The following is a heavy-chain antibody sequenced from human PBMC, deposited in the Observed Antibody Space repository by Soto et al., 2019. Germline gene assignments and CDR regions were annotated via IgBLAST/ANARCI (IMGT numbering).Heavy chain of an antibody. Sequence: QLHLQESGSGLVQPSQTLSLTCIVSGDSISASGYSWSWIRQTPGKGLEWIAYIYHSGSTSHNPSLQNRVTILIDKSQNQLSLLLTSVTAADTVVYYCAKGLGAAIYFEVWGQVTMVTVSS. D-gene: IGHD3-9*01. J-gene: IGHJ4*02. V-gene: IGHV4-30-2*01. CDR1: GDSISASGYS. CDR2: IYHSGST. CDR3: AKGLGAAIYFEV.